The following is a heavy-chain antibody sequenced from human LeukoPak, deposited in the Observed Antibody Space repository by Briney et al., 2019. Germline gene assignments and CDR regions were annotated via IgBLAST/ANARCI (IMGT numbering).Heavy chain of an antibody. Sequence: GGSLRLSCAASGFSFDDYAMHWVRQAPGKGLEWVSGISWNSGSVGYADSVKGRFTIPRDNAKNSLYLQMNSLRAEDTALYYCAKALSTTGTSLYYYYGMDVWGQGTTVTVSS. CDR1: GFSFDDYA. CDR2: ISWNSGSV. D-gene: IGHD1-1*01. V-gene: IGHV3-9*01. J-gene: IGHJ6*02. CDR3: AKALSTTGTSLYYYYGMDV.